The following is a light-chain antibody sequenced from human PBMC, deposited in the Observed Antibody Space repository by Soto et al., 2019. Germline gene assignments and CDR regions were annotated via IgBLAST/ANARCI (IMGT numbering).Light chain of an antibody. J-gene: IGKJ1*01. CDR3: LQDYNYPRT. CDR1: QDIKNE. V-gene: IGKV1-6*01. CDR2: AAS. Sequence: AIQMTQSPSSLSASVGDRVIITCRASQDIKNELGWYQQRPGKAPKLLIYAASTLESGVPSRFSASGSGTDFTLTITSLRPEDVATSYCLQDYNYPRTFGQGTKVEIK.